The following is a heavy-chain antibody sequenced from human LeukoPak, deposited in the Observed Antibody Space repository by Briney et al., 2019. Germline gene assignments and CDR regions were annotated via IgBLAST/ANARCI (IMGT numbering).Heavy chain of an antibody. D-gene: IGHD3-22*01. CDR3: ARHDSSGYYYLNAFDI. CDR2: IYSGGST. V-gene: IGHV3-66*04. J-gene: IGHJ3*02. CDR1: GFTVSSNY. Sequence: GGSLRLSCGASGFTVSSNYMSWVRQAPGRGLEWVSVIYSGGSTYYADSVKGRFTISRDNSKNTLYLQMNSLRAEDTAVYYCARHDSSGYYYLNAFDIWGQGTMVTVSS.